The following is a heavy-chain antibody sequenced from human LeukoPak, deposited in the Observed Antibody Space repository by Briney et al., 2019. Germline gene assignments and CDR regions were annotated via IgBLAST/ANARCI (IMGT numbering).Heavy chain of an antibody. J-gene: IGHJ4*02. D-gene: IGHD3-3*01. Sequence: GGSLRLSCAASGFTFSDYYMSWIRQAPGKGLEWVSYISSSGSTIYYADSVKGRFTISRDNSKNTLYLQMNSLRAEDTAVYYCAKDIDFWSGYVEYWGQGTLVTVSS. CDR2: ISSSGSTI. CDR3: AKDIDFWSGYVEY. V-gene: IGHV3-11*01. CDR1: GFTFSDYY.